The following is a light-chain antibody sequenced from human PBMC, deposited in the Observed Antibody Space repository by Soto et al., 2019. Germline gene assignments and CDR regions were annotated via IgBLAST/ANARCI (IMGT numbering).Light chain of an antibody. CDR3: SSYTTRNTCQIV. J-gene: IGLJ1*01. CDR2: DVS. Sequence: QSALTQPASVSGSPGQSITISCTGTSSDVGGYNYVSWYQQHPGKAPKFMIYDVSNRPSGVSNRFSGSKSGNTASLTISGLQAEDEADYYCSSYTTRNTCQIVLGTGTKVTVL. CDR1: SSDVGGYNY. V-gene: IGLV2-14*01.